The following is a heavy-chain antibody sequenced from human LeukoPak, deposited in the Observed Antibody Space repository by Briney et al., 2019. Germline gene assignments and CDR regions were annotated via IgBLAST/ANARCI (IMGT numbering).Heavy chain of an antibody. CDR1: GFTVSGNY. CDR3: ARGQASSGSFSFYFDF. CDR2: IYSGGST. J-gene: IGHJ4*02. Sequence: PGGSLRLSCAASGFTVSGNYMSWVRQPPRKGLEWVSLIYSGGSTYYADSVKGRFTISRDNSKNTLYLQMNSLRAEDTAVYYCARGQASSGSFSFYFDFWGQGTLATVSS. V-gene: IGHV3-53*01. D-gene: IGHD1-26*01.